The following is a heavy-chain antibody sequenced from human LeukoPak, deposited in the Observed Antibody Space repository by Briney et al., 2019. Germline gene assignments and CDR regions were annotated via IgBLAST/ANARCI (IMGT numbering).Heavy chain of an antibody. J-gene: IGHJ3*02. D-gene: IGHD5-18*01. CDR3: ARGHVSYSYGYTAAAAQDGFDI. CDR1: GFTFSTYA. Sequence: QPGASLRLSCAASGFTFSTYAMHWVRQAPGKGLEWVALIWDNGSNEDYADSVKGRFTISRDNSKNTLYLQMNSLRAEDTAVYYCARGHVSYSYGYTAAAAQDGFDIWGQGTMVTVSS. CDR2: IWDNGSNE. V-gene: IGHV3-33*01.